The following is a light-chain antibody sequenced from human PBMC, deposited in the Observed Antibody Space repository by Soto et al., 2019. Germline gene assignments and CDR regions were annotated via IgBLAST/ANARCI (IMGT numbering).Light chain of an antibody. CDR1: QSVSSSY. J-gene: IGKJ4*01. V-gene: IGKV3-20*01. CDR2: AAS. CDR3: QQYGSSPLT. Sequence: EIVLTQSPGNLSLSPGERATLSCRASQSVSSSYLAWYQHKPGQAPRLLIYAASSRPSGIPDRFGGSGSGTDFTLTISRLEPEDFALYYCQQYGSSPLTFGGGTKVDIK.